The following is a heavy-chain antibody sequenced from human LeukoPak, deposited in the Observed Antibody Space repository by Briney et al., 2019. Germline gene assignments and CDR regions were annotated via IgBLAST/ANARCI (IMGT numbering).Heavy chain of an antibody. CDR2: ISTGSSYI. D-gene: IGHD2-2*01. J-gene: IGHJ4*02. CDR3: ARVSGVVPAATLDF. CDR1: VFTFRSYS. Sequence: NPGGSLRLSCAASVFTFRSYSMNWVRQAPGKGLEWVSSISTGSSYIYYADSVKGRFTISRDNAKNSLYLQMNSLRAEDTAVYYCARVSGVVPAATLDFWGQGALVTVSS. V-gene: IGHV3-21*01.